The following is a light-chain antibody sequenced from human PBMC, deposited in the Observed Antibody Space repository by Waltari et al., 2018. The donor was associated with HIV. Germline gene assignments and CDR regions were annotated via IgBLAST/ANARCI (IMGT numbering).Light chain of an antibody. J-gene: IGLJ3*02. CDR3: AAWDDGVNGWV. CDR2: GNH. CDR1: SSNIAANT. Sequence: QSVLTQSPSASGTPGQRVTISCSGSSSNIAANTVSWYQQFPGPAPNLLIHGNHQRPPGVTDRFSGTKSGTAAFLAISGLQSEDESDYYCAAWDDGVNGWVFGGGTKLTVL. V-gene: IGLV1-44*01.